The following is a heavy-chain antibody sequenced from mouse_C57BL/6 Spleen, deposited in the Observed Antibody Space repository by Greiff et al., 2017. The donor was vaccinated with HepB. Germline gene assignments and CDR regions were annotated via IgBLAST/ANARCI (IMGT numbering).Heavy chain of an antibody. V-gene: IGHV1-26*01. J-gene: IGHJ3*01. Sequence: EVQLQQSGPELVKPGASVKISCKASGYTFTDYYMNWVKQSHGKSLEWIGDINPNNGGTSYNQKFKGKATLTVDKSSSTAYMELRSLTSEDSAVYYCARWSWGGFAYWGQGTLVTVSA. CDR2: INPNNGGT. D-gene: IGHD4-1*01. CDR1: GYTFTDYY. CDR3: ARWSWGGFAY.